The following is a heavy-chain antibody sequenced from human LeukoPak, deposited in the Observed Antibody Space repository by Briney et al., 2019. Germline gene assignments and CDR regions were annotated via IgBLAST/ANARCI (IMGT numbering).Heavy chain of an antibody. CDR2: INHSGST. Sequence: KPSETLSLTCAVYGGSFRGYYWSWIRQPPGKGLEWIGEINHSGSTNYNPSLKSRVTISVDTSKNQFSLKLSSVTAADTAVYYCARGLVLLWFGEPRTDMDVWGKGTTVTVSS. D-gene: IGHD3-10*01. V-gene: IGHV4-34*01. J-gene: IGHJ6*03. CDR1: GGSFRGYY. CDR3: ARGLVLLWFGEPRTDMDV.